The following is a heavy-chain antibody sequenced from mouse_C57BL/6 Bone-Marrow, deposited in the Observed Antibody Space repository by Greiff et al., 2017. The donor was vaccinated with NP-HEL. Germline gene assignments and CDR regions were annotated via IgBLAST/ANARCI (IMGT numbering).Heavy chain of an antibody. CDR2: FYPGSGSI. CDR3: ERHEDNYGSRYGMDY. D-gene: IGHD1-1*01. Sequence: QVQLQQSGAELVKPGASVKLSCTASGYTFTEYTIHWVKQRPGQGLEWIGWFYPGSGSIKYNEKFKDKATLTADKSSSTVYMELSRLTSENSAVLFGERHEDNYGSRYGMDYWGQGTTLTVSS. V-gene: IGHV1-62-2*01. CDR1: GYTFTEYT. J-gene: IGHJ4*01.